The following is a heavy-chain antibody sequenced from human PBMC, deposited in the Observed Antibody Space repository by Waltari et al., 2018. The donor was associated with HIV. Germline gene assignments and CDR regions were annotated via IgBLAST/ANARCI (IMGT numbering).Heavy chain of an antibody. D-gene: IGHD2-15*01. CDR2: VYNTGST. CDR1: GDSINSDSYY. V-gene: IGHV4-61*02. J-gene: IGHJ4*02. Sequence: QVQLQESGPGLVKPSQTLSLTCTVSGDSINSDSYYCTWIRRPAGKGLEWIGRVYNTGSTNYNPSLKSRVTISIDTSKNQFSLKLTSVTAADTAVYYCARRVVVTFGKVGFDYWGQGIRVTVSS. CDR3: ARRVVVTFGKVGFDY.